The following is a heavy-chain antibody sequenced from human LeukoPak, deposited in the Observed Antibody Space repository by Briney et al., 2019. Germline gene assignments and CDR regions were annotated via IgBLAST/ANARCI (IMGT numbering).Heavy chain of an antibody. Sequence: PSETLSLTCTASDSSISYDSWTWIRQPPGQGLEWIGYISYTGSTNYNPSLNSRVTISLDSSKNQFSLQLSSVTAADTAVYYCARVGRGDHTWGSYSFDYWGQGTLVTVSS. D-gene: IGHD3-16*01. V-gene: IGHV4-59*01. CDR1: DSSISYDS. J-gene: IGHJ4*02. CDR2: ISYTGST. CDR3: ARVGRGDHTWGSYSFDY.